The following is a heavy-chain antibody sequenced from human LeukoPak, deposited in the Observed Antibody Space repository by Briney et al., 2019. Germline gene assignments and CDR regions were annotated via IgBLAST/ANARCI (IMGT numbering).Heavy chain of an antibody. CDR1: GFTVSSNY. CDR3: AKRGGTYSYYYYMDV. D-gene: IGHD1-26*01. Sequence: GGSLRLSXAASGFTVSSNYMSWVRQAPGKGLEWVSVIYSGGSTYYADSVKGRFTISRDTSKNTLFLQMSSLRAEDTAVYYCAKRGGTYSYYYYMDVWGKGTTVTVSS. CDR2: IYSGGST. V-gene: IGHV3-66*02. J-gene: IGHJ6*03.